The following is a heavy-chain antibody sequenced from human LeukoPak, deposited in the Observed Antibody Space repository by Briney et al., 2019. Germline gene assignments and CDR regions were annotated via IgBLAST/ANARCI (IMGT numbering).Heavy chain of an antibody. CDR1: GFTFSSYE. D-gene: IGHD3-9*01. J-gene: IGHJ4*02. Sequence: GGSLRLSCAASGFTFSSYEMNWVRQAPGKGLEWLSYISGSGSTMYYADSVKGRLTISRDNSKNTLYLQMNSLRAEDTAVYYCARDQDYDILTGYTEACDYWGQGTLVTVSS. CDR2: ISGSGSTM. V-gene: IGHV3-48*03. CDR3: ARDQDYDILTGYTEACDY.